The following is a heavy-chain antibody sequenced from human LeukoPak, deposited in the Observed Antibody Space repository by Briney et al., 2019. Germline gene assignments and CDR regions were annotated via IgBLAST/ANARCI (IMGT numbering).Heavy chain of an antibody. J-gene: IGHJ4*02. CDR3: ARGGIDFWSGYYAREFDY. V-gene: IGHV5-51*01. Sequence: GESLKIFCKSSGYSFTSYWIALVPPMPGKGLERLLIIYPGYSDTRYSPSFQGQVTISADKSISTAYLQWSSLKASDTTMYYCARGGIDFWSGYYAREFDYWGQGTLVTVSS. CDR1: GYSFTSYW. D-gene: IGHD3-3*01. CDR2: IYPGYSDT.